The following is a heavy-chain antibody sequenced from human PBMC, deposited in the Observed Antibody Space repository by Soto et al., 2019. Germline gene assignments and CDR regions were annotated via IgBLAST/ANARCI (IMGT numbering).Heavy chain of an antibody. Sequence: GASVKVSCKVSGYTLTELSMHWVRQAPGKGLEWMGGFDPEDGETIYAQKFQGRVTMTEDTSTDTAYMELSSLRSEDTAVYYCATISGGYYYYGMDVWGQGTTVTVSS. V-gene: IGHV1-24*01. D-gene: IGHD2-15*01. CDR1: GYTLTELS. CDR3: ATISGGYYYYGMDV. J-gene: IGHJ6*02. CDR2: FDPEDGET.